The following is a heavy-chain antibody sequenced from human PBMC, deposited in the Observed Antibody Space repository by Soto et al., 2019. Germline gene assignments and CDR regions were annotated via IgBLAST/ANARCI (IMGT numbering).Heavy chain of an antibody. V-gene: IGHV3-48*03. Sequence: GGSLRLSCAASGFTFSTYEMSWVRQAPGKGLEWVSYISGSGGTIYYTDSVKGRFTISRGNAKNSLYLQMNSLRADDTAIYYCARDRGRSSWMFDPWGQGTLVTVSS. CDR3: ARDRGRSSWMFDP. J-gene: IGHJ5*02. CDR1: GFTFSTYE. D-gene: IGHD6-13*01. CDR2: ISGSGGTI.